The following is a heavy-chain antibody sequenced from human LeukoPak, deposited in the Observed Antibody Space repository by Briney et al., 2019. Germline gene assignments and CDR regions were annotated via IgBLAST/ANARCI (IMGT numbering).Heavy chain of an antibody. V-gene: IGHV1-58*01. CDR2: IVVGSGNT. CDR3: AANIVVVPAAIASLDY. J-gene: IGHJ4*02. D-gene: IGHD2-2*01. Sequence: VASVKVSCKASGFTFTSSAVQWVRQARGQRLEWIGWIVVGSGNTNYAQKLQERVTITRDMSTSTAYMELSSLRSEDTAVYYCAANIVVVPAAIASLDYWGQGTLVTVSS. CDR1: GFTFTSSA.